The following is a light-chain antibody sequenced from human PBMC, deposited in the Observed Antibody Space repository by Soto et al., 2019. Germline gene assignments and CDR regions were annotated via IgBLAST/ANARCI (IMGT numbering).Light chain of an antibody. J-gene: IGKJ1*01. CDR3: QQNGRTPPWT. V-gene: IGKV3-20*01. CDR1: QSVSSSY. CDR2: GAS. Sequence: EIVLTQSPGTLSLSPGESATLSCRASQSVSSSYLVWYQQKPGQAPRLLIYGASIRATGIPDRFSGSGSGTDFTLKISRLEPDDFAVYYCQQNGRTPPWTFGHVTKVELK.